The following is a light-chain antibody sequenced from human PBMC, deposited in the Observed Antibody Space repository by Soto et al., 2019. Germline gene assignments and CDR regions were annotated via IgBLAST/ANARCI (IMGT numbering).Light chain of an antibody. V-gene: IGKV3-20*01. CDR1: QSVSSSY. CDR3: QQYNNWPPRT. J-gene: IGKJ1*01. CDR2: GAS. Sequence: EIVLTQSSGTLSLSPGERATLSCRASQSVSSSYLAWYQQKPGQAPRLLIYGASSRATGIPDRFSGSGSGTDFTLTISRLEPEDFAVYYCQQYNNWPPRTFGQGTKVDIK.